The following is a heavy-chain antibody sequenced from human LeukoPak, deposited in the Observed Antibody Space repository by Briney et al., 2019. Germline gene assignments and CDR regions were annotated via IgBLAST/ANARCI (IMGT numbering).Heavy chain of an antibody. CDR1: GYTFTGYY. V-gene: IGHV1-2*02. J-gene: IGHJ4*02. D-gene: IGHD6-19*01. CDR2: INPNSGGT. Sequence: ASVKVSCKASGYTFTGYYMRWVRQSPGQGLEWMGWINPNSGGTNYAQKFQGRVTMTRDTSISTAYMELSRLRSDDTAVYYCAQAVAGEGVDYWGQGTLVTVSS. CDR3: AQAVAGEGVDY.